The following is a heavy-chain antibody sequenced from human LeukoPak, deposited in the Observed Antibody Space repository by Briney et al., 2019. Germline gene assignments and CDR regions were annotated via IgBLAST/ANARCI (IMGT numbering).Heavy chain of an antibody. J-gene: IGHJ6*02. CDR3: GRSSYDYGYYGMDV. CDR1: GGSFSGYY. V-gene: IGHV4-34*01. D-gene: IGHD5-12*01. Sequence: SETLSLTCAVYGGSFSGYYWSWIRQPPGKGLEWIGEINHSGSTNYNPSLKSRVTISVDTSKNQFSLKLSSVTAADTAVYYCGRSSYDYGYYGMDVWGQGTTVTVSS. CDR2: INHSGST.